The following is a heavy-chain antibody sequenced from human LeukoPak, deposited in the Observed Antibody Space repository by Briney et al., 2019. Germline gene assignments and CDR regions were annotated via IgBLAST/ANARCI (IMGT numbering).Heavy chain of an antibody. CDR3: ARPAAGLGGFDY. J-gene: IGHJ4*02. CDR1: GYSFTAYW. CDR2: IYPVDSAT. D-gene: IGHD3-16*01. Sequence: GESLKISCRGSGYSFTAYWIAWVRQMPGKGLEWMATIYPVDSATTYSPSFQGQVTISADKSITTAYLQWSSLKASETAMYYCARPAAGLGGFDYWGQGTLVTVSS. V-gene: IGHV5-51*01.